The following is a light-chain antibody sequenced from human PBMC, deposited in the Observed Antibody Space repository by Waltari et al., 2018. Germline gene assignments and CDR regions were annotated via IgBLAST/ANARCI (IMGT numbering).Light chain of an antibody. Sequence: TCRDSQGISINLAWYQQKPGKSPKLLISAASTLQSGVPLRFSGSGSGTDFTLTISSLQPEDFATYYCQQLNSYPITFGQGTRLEIK. CDR1: QGISIN. CDR2: AAS. V-gene: IGKV1-9*01. J-gene: IGKJ5*01. CDR3: QQLNSYPIT.